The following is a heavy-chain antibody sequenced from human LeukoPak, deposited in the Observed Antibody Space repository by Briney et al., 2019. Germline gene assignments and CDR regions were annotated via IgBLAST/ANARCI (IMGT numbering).Heavy chain of an antibody. CDR2: INHSGST. D-gene: IGHD6-13*01. J-gene: IGHJ6*03. Sequence: PSETLSLTCAIYGGSFSGYYWSWIRQPPGKGLEWIGEINHSGSTNYNPSLKSRVTISVDTSKNQFSLKLSSVTAADTAVYYCARRGYSRWGDYYYYMDVWGKGTTVTISS. V-gene: IGHV4-34*01. CDR3: ARRGYSRWGDYYYYMDV. CDR1: GGSFSGYY.